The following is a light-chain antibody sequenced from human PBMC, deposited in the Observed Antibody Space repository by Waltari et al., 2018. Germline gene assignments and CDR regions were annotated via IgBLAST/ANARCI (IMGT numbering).Light chain of an antibody. CDR1: SGHSTYA. J-gene: IGLJ3*02. V-gene: IGLV4-69*01. Sequence: QLVLTQSPSASASLGASVRLTCTLSSGHSTYAIAWHQQQPEKGPRFLMKLNSGGSHKKGDGMPDRFSGSSSGAERYLTISSLQSEDEADYYCQTWGTGIQVFGGGTKLTVL. CDR3: QTWGTGIQV. CDR2: LNSGGSH.